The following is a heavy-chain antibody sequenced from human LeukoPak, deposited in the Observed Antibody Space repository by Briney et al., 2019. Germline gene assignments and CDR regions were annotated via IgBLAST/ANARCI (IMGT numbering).Heavy chain of an antibody. V-gene: IGHV3-30-3*01. CDR2: ISYDGSNK. Sequence: GRSLRLSCAASGFTFSSYAMHWVRQAPGKGLEWVAVISYDGSNKYYADSVKGRFTISRDNSKSTLYLQMNSLRAEDTAVYYCAKDRRVGIVAVRSAFDIWGQGTMVTVSS. D-gene: IGHD6-13*01. CDR3: AKDRRVGIVAVRSAFDI. CDR1: GFTFSSYA. J-gene: IGHJ3*02.